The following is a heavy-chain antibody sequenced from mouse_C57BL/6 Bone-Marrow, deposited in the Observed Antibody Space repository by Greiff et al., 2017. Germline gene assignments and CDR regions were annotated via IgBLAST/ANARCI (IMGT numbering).Heavy chain of an antibody. CDR3: TRLLRRYYYAMDY. Sequence: VQLQQSGAELVRPGASVKLSCTASGFNIKDDYMHWVKQRPEQGLEWIGWIDPENGDTEYASKFQGKATITADTSSNTAYLQLSSLTSEDTAVYYCTRLLRRYYYAMDYWGQGTSVTVSS. CDR1: GFNIKDDY. V-gene: IGHV14-4*01. J-gene: IGHJ4*01. D-gene: IGHD1-2*01. CDR2: IDPENGDT.